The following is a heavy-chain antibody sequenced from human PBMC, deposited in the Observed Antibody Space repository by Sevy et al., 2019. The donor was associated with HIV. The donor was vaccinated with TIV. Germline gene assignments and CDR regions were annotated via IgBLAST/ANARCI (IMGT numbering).Heavy chain of an antibody. V-gene: IGHV3-30*18. CDR1: GFTFSRYG. Sequence: GGSLRLSCAAAGFTFSRYGMHWARQAPGKGLEWVAVISSDGGDKEYAESVKGRFTVSRDNSKDTVYLQMNSLRLEDTAIYYCANSRGRYEGSSWLYYYYLMDVWGQGTTVTVSS. CDR2: ISSDGGDK. D-gene: IGHD6-13*01. CDR3: ANSRGRYEGSSWLYYYYLMDV. J-gene: IGHJ6*02.